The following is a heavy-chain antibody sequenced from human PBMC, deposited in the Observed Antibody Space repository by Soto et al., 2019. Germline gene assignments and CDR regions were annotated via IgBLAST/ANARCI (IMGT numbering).Heavy chain of an antibody. Sequence: SETLSLTCTVSGGSISSSSYYWGWSRQPPGKGLEWIGSIYYSGSTYYNPSLKSRVTISVDTSKNQFSLKLSSVTAADTAVYYCARDFSAGMTTVTHFDYWGQGTLVTV. D-gene: IGHD4-17*01. J-gene: IGHJ4*02. CDR2: IYYSGST. CDR3: ARDFSAGMTTVTHFDY. CDR1: GGSISSSSYY. V-gene: IGHV4-39*01.